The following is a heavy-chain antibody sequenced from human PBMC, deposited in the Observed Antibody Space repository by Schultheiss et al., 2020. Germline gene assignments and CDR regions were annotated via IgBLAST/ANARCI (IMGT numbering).Heavy chain of an antibody. Sequence: SQTLSLTCTVSGGSISSSSYYWSWIRQPPGKGLEWIGYIYYSGSTNYNPSLKSRVTISVDTSKNQFSLKLSSVTAADTAVYYCARDEYSSPIAYWGQGTLVTVSS. D-gene: IGHD6-6*01. V-gene: IGHV4-61*01. CDR3: ARDEYSSPIAY. CDR1: GGSISSSSYY. CDR2: IYYSGST. J-gene: IGHJ4*02.